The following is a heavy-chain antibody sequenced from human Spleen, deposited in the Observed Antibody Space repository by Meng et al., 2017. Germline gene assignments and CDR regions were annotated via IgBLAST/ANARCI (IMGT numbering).Heavy chain of an antibody. CDR1: GGTFSSYA. CDR3: ARPRRHSTVVTPLRAFDI. CDR2: IIPIFGTA. Sequence: SVKVSCKASGGTFSSYAISWVRQAPGQGLEWMGGIIPIFGTANYAQKFQGRVTITADESTSTAYMELSSLRSEDTAVYYCARPRRHSTVVTPLRAFDIWGQGTMVTVSS. V-gene: IGHV1-69*13. J-gene: IGHJ3*02. D-gene: IGHD4-23*01.